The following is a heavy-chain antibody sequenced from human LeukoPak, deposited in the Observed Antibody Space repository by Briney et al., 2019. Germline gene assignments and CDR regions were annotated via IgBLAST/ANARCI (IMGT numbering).Heavy chain of an antibody. CDR3: ARRDASSPWPYYGMDV. Sequence: GESLKISCQGSGYAFTTYWIAWVRQMPGKGLEWMGIINPGDSDARYSPSFQGQVTISADKSISTAYLQWNSLKSSDSARYYCARRDASSPWPYYGMDVWGQGTTVTVSS. CDR1: GYAFTTYW. V-gene: IGHV5-51*01. J-gene: IGHJ6*02. CDR2: INPGDSDA.